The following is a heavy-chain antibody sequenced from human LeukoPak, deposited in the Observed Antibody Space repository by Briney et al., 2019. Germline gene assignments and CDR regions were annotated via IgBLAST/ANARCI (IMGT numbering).Heavy chain of an antibody. CDR1: GGSISSYY. D-gene: IGHD3-3*01. V-gene: IGHV4-59*01. CDR2: IYYSGST. Sequence: SETLSLTCTVSGGSISSYYWSWIRQPLGKGLEWIGYIYYSGSTNYNPSLKSRVTISVDTSKNQFSLKLSSVTAADTAVYYCARDRGFWSGFHLNWFDPWGQGTLVTVSS. CDR3: ARDRGFWSGFHLNWFDP. J-gene: IGHJ5*02.